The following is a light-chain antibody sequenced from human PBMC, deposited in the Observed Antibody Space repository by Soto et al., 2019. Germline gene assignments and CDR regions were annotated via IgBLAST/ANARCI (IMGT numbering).Light chain of an antibody. V-gene: IGKV3-15*01. Sequence: EIVMTQSPATLSVSPGERATLSCRASQSVSSNLAWYQQKPGQAPRLLIYGASTRATGIPARLSGSGSGTECTLTISSLQSEDFAVYYCQQYNNWPLNFGGGTKVEIK. CDR2: GAS. CDR3: QQYNNWPLN. J-gene: IGKJ4*01. CDR1: QSVSSN.